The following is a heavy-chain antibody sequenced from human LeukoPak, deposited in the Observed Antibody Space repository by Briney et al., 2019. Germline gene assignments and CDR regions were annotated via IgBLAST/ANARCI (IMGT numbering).Heavy chain of an antibody. CDR3: ASIAIGHYYDSDDY. V-gene: IGHV3-30-3*01. Sequence: GGSLRLSCAASGFTFSDYYMSWIRQAPGKGLGWVAVISYDGSNKYYADSVKGRFTISRDNSKNTLYLQMNSLRAEDTAVYYCASIAIGHYYDSDDYWGQGTLVTVSS. CDR2: ISYDGSNK. J-gene: IGHJ4*02. CDR1: GFTFSDYY. D-gene: IGHD3-22*01.